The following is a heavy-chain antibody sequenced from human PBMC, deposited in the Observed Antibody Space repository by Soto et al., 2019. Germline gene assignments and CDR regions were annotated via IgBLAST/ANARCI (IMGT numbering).Heavy chain of an antibody. J-gene: IGHJ5*02. D-gene: IGHD6-13*01. V-gene: IGHV1-2*04. CDR3: ARAGAAGTDNWFDP. CDR2: INPNSGGT. Sequence: ASVKLSCKDSGYTFTGYYMHWVRQAPGQGLEWMGWINPNSGGTNYAQKFQGWVTMTRDTSISTAYMELSRLRSDDTAVYYCARAGAAGTDNWFDPWGQGTLVTVSS. CDR1: GYTFTGYY.